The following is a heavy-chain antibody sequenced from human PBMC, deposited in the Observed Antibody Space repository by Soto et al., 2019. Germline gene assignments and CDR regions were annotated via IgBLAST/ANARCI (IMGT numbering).Heavy chain of an antibody. J-gene: IGHJ4*02. D-gene: IGHD3-22*01. V-gene: IGHV1-2*04. CDR1: GYTFTGYY. Sequence: ASVKVSCKASGYTFTGYYMQWVRQAPGQGLEWMGWINPNSGGTNYAQKFQGWVTMTRDTSISTAYMELSRLRSDDTAVYYCARGINSSGPDYFDYWGQGTLVTVSS. CDR2: INPNSGGT. CDR3: ARGINSSGPDYFDY.